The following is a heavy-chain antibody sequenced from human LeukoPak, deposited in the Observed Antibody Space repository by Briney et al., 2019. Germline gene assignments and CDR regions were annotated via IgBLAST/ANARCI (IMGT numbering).Heavy chain of an antibody. J-gene: IGHJ4*02. CDR1: GFTFSSYL. V-gene: IGHV3-74*01. D-gene: IGHD3-10*01. CDR3: ARELGGGSGSYLFDY. CDR2: INSDGSST. Sequence: GGSLRLSCAASGFTFSSYLMHWVRQAPGKGLVWVSRINSDGSSTSYADSVKGRFTISRDNAKNTLYLQMNSLRAEDTAVYYCARELGGGSGSYLFDYWGQGTLVTVSS.